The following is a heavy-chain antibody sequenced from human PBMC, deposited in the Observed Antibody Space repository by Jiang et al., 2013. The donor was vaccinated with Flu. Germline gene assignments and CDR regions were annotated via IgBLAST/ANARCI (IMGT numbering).Heavy chain of an antibody. Sequence: AASGFTFSSYGMHWVRQAPGKGLEWVALISSDGSNRYYAESVKGRFTISRDNSKNTLYLQMNSLRAEDTAVYYCAKASSSWSVSFQHWGQGTLVTVSS. V-gene: IGHV3-30*18. CDR3: AKASSSWSVSFQH. D-gene: IGHD6-13*01. CDR1: GFTFSSYG. CDR2: ISSDGSNR. J-gene: IGHJ1*01.